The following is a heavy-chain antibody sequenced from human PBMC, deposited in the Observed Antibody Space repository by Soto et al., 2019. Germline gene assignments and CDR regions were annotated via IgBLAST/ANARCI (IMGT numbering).Heavy chain of an antibody. CDR1: GYTFTSYA. V-gene: IGHV1-3*01. Sequence: ASVKVSCKASGYTFTSYAMHWVRQAPGQRPEWMGWINAGNGNTKYSQKFQGRVTITRDTSASTAYMELSSLRSEDTAVYYCARVYCSSTSCYGWWFDPWGQGTLVTVS. CDR2: INAGNGNT. D-gene: IGHD2-2*01. J-gene: IGHJ5*02. CDR3: ARVYCSSTSCYGWWFDP.